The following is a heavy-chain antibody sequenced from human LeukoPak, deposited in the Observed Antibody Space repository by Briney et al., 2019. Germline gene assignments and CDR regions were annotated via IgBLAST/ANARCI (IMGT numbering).Heavy chain of an antibody. V-gene: IGHV2-5*02. D-gene: IGHD3-22*01. J-gene: IGHJ5*02. CDR1: GFALSTPGVA. CDR3: AHRRNYYDSSGYYHNWFDP. CDR2: ISWDDDK. Sequence: SGPTLVKPTHTLTLTCTFSGFALSTPGVAVGWIRQPPGKALEWLTLISWDDDKRYSPSLKTRLTIHKHTSKNQVVLTMTNMDPVDTATYYCAHRRNYYDSSGYYHNWFDPWGQGTLVTVSS.